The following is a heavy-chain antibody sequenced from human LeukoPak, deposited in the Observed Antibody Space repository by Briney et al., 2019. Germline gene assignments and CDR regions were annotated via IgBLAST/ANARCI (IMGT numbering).Heavy chain of an antibody. CDR3: AGGNDFWSGSSHY. CDR1: GGSISSYY. CDR2: IYYSGST. Sequence: PSETLSLTCTASGGSISSYYWSWIRQPAGKGLEWIGSIYYSGSTYYNPSLKSRVTISVDTSKNQFSLKLSSVTAADTAVYYCAGGNDFWSGSSHYWGQGTLVTVSS. J-gene: IGHJ4*02. V-gene: IGHV4-4*07. D-gene: IGHD3-3*01.